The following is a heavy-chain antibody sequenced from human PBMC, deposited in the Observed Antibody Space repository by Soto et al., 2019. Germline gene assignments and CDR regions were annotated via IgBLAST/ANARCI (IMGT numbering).Heavy chain of an antibody. D-gene: IGHD2-2*01. CDR1: GGSFSDYY. CDR3: ARGEYQRENWFDP. Sequence: SETLSLTCAVYGGSFSDYYWTWIRQPPGKGLEWIGEINHTGSTNYNPSLKSRVSISVDTSKNQFSLKLNSVTAADTAVYYCARGEYQRENWFDPWGQGTLVTVSS. V-gene: IGHV4-34*01. J-gene: IGHJ5*02. CDR2: INHTGST.